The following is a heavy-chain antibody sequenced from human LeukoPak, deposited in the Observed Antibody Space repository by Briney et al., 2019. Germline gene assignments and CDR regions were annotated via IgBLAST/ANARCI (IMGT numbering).Heavy chain of an antibody. V-gene: IGHV3-30*18. Sequence: GGSLRLSCAASGFTFSSYGMHWVRQAPGKGLEWVAVISYDGSNKYYADSAKGRFTISRDNSKNTLYLQMNSLRAEDTAVYYCAKTPPPPPASMVRGPPDYWGQGTLVTVSS. D-gene: IGHD3-10*01. CDR1: GFTFSSYG. CDR2: ISYDGSNK. J-gene: IGHJ4*02. CDR3: AKTPPPPPASMVRGPPDY.